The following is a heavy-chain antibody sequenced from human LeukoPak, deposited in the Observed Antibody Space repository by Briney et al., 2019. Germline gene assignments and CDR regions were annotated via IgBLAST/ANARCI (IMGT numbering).Heavy chain of an antibody. CDR2: ISWDSGLI. V-gene: IGHV3-9*01. Sequence: GGSLRLSRAVSGFTFDEYAMHWVRQAPGKGLEWVSGISWDSGLIDYADSVKGRFTISRDNAKNSLYLQMNSLKAEDTAFYSCAKVGIFGLVPYYFDYWGQGPLVTVSS. D-gene: IGHD3/OR15-3a*01. CDR3: AKVGIFGLVPYYFDY. CDR1: GFTFDEYA. J-gene: IGHJ4*02.